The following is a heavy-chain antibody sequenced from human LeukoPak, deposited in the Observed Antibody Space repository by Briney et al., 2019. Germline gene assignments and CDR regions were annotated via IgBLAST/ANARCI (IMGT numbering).Heavy chain of an antibody. D-gene: IGHD6-19*01. CDR3: ATDPSVAGPGDI. V-gene: IGHV1-24*01. CDR2: FDPEDGET. J-gene: IGHJ3*02. CDR1: GYTLTELS. Sequence: ASVKVSCKVSGYTLTELSMHWVRQAPGKGLEWMGGFDPEDGETIYAQKFQGRVTMTEDTSTDTAYMELSSLRSEDTAVYYCATDPSVAGPGDIWGQGPMVTVSS.